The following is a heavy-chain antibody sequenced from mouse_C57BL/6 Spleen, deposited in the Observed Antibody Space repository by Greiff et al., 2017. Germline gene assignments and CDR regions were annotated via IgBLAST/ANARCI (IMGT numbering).Heavy chain of an antibody. Sequence: LVESGPELVKPGASVKISCKASGYSFTDYNMNWVKQSNGKSLEWIGVINPNYGSTSYNQKFKGKATLTVDQSSSTAYMQLNSLTSEDSAVYYCARGDYEWYYAMDYWGQGTSVTVSS. J-gene: IGHJ4*01. D-gene: IGHD2-4*01. V-gene: IGHV1-39*01. CDR1: GYSFTDYN. CDR2: INPNYGST. CDR3: ARGDYEWYYAMDY.